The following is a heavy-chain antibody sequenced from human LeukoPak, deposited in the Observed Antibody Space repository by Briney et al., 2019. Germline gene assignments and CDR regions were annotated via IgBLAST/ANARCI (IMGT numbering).Heavy chain of an antibody. V-gene: IGHV3-74*01. CDR3: ARSSRSSSWPYYYYYGMDV. J-gene: IGHJ6*02. D-gene: IGHD6-13*01. CDR2: IHSDGSST. CDR1: GFTFSNYW. Sequence: GGSLRLSCAASGFTFSNYWMHWVRQAPGKGLVWVSRIHSDGSSTTSADSVKGRFTISRDNSKNTLYLQMNSLRAEDTAVYYCARSSRSSSWPYYYYYGMDVWGQGTTVTVSS.